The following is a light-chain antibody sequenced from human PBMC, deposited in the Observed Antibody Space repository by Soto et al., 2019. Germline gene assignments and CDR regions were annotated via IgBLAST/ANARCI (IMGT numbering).Light chain of an antibody. CDR2: KAS. V-gene: IGKV1-5*03. CDR3: QQYNSYPIT. Sequence: DIQMTQSPSTLSASVGDRVTITCRASQSISDWLAWYQQKPGKAPKLLIYKASGLESGVPSRFSGSGSGTEFAVAMTSLQPDDFATYYCQQYNSYPITFGQGTRLEIK. CDR1: QSISDW. J-gene: IGKJ5*01.